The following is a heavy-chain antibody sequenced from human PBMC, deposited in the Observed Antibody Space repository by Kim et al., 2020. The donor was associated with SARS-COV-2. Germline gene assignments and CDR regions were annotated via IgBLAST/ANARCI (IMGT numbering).Heavy chain of an antibody. Sequence: SETLSLTCAVSGGSISSSNWWSWVRQPPGKGLEWIGEIYHSGSTNYNPSPKSRVTISVDKSKNQFSLKLRSVTAADTAVYYCARVNSSGWYGYYYYGMDVWGRGTTVTVSS. V-gene: IGHV4-4*02. CDR2: IYHSGST. CDR3: ARVNSSGWYGYYYYGMDV. J-gene: IGHJ6*02. D-gene: IGHD6-19*01. CDR1: GGSISSSNW.